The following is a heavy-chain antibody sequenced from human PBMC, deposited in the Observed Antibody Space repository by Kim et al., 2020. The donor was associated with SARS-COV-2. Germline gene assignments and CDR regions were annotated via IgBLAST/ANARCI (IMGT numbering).Heavy chain of an antibody. Sequence: GRFTISRDNAKNSLYLQMNSLRAEDTAVYYCARGGVVVVAATYYYYGMDVWGQGTTVTVSS. V-gene: IGHV3-11*06. D-gene: IGHD2-15*01. CDR3: ARGGVVVVAATYYYYGMDV. J-gene: IGHJ6*02.